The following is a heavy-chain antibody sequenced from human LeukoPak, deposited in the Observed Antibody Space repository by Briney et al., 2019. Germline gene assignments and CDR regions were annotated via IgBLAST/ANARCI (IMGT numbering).Heavy chain of an antibody. Sequence: PSETLSLTCTVSGASVSSFYWNWIRQPPGKGLEWIGSMYYSGTTNYDPSFKSRVTISLDTSKNELSLRLKSLTAADTAVYYCAGQVGARIRYYYTSGLDVWGQGTTVAVSS. CDR2: MYYSGTT. CDR3: AGQVGARIRYYYTSGLDV. D-gene: IGHD1-26*01. J-gene: IGHJ6*02. V-gene: IGHV4-59*02. CDR1: GASVSSFY.